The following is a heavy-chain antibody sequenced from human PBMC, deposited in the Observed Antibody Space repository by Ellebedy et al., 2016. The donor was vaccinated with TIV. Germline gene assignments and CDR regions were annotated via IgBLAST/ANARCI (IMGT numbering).Heavy chain of an antibody. J-gene: IGHJ6*02. V-gene: IGHV1-8*01. CDR2: INPNSCNT. Sequence: AASVKVSCKASGYAFTSYDINWVRPAPGQELEWMGWINPNSCNTGYAQKFQGRVTITRDNSISTAYMEPSSLTAEDTAVYYCTRDVEFMIYVNGGEYYHYALDVWGQGTTVTVAS. D-gene: IGHD3-10*02. CDR1: GYAFTSYD. CDR3: TRDVEFMIYVNGGEYYHYALDV.